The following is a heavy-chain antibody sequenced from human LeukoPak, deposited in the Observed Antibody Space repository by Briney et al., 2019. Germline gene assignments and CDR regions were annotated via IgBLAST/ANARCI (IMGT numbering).Heavy chain of an antibody. J-gene: IGHJ4*02. CDR1: GFTFSSYA. CDR2: ISYDGSNK. D-gene: IGHD4-17*01. Sequence: GGSLRLSCAASGFTFSSYAIHWVRQAPGQGLEWVAVISYDGSNKYYADSVKGRFTISRDNSKNTLYLQMNSLRPEDTAVYYCARGATVTSPRRYWGQGTLVTVSS. V-gene: IGHV3-30-3*01. CDR3: ARGATVTSPRRY.